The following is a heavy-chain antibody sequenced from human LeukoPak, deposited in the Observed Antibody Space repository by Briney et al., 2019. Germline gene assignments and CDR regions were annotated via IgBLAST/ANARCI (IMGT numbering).Heavy chain of an antibody. Sequence: GGSLRLSCAASGFTFSSYWMSWVRQAPGKGLEWVANIKQDGGDKYYVDSVKGRFTISRDNAKNSLYLQMNSLRAEDTAVYYCARVGWYGSPSHTWFDPWGQGTLVTVSS. CDR3: ARVGWYGSPSHTWFDP. CDR1: GFTFSSYW. V-gene: IGHV3-7*01. D-gene: IGHD6-6*01. CDR2: IKQDGGDK. J-gene: IGHJ5*02.